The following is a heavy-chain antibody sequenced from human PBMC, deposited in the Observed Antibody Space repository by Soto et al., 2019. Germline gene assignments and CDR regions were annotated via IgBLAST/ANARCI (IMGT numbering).Heavy chain of an antibody. J-gene: IGHJ4*02. CDR3: ARMGSGYDFVL. CDR1: GFSLSDYY. Sequence: QVQMVESGGGLVKPGGSLRLSCAVSGFSLSDYYMSWIRQAPGKGLEWVSKISSSGATTDYADSGKGRFTISRDNAKNSLYLQMNSLRVEDMAVYYCARMGSGYDFVLWGQGTLVTVSS. D-gene: IGHD5-12*01. V-gene: IGHV3-11*01. CDR2: ISSSGATT.